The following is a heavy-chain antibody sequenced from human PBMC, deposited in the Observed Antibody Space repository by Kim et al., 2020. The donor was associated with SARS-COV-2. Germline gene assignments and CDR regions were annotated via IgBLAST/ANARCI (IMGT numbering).Heavy chain of an antibody. D-gene: IGHD3-22*01. Sequence: GGSLRLSCTASGFTFGDYAMSWFRQAPGKGLEWVGFIRSKAYGGTTEYAASVKGRFTISRDDYKSIAYLQMNSLKTEDTAVYYCTRDPYYYDSSGYSHDAFDIWGQGTMVTVSS. V-gene: IGHV3-49*03. CDR2: IRSKAYGGTT. CDR1: GFTFGDYA. CDR3: TRDPYYYDSSGYSHDAFDI. J-gene: IGHJ3*02.